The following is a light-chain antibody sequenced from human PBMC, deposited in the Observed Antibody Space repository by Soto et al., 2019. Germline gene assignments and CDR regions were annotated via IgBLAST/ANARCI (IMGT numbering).Light chain of an antibody. J-gene: IGKJ4*01. CDR1: QSISSW. CDR2: DAS. V-gene: IGKV1-33*01. Sequence: DIQMTQSPSTLSASVGDRVTITCRASQSISSWLAWYQKKPGKAPKLLIYDASNLETGVPSRFSGSGSGTDFTFTISSLQPEDSATYYGQQYDNLPLTFGGGTKVDIK. CDR3: QQYDNLPLT.